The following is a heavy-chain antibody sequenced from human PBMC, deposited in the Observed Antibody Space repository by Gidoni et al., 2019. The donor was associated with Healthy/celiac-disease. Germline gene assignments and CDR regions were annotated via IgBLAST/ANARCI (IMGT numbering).Heavy chain of an antibody. D-gene: IGHD6-19*01. V-gene: IGHV3-53*02. Sequence: EVQLVATGGGLIQPGGSLGLSCAPSGFTLGSHYMSWVRPAPGKGLAWVSVIYSGGSTYTADSVKGRFTISRDNSKNTLYLQMNSLRAEDTAVYYCARVPVAGINYYYYGMDVWGQGTTVTVSS. J-gene: IGHJ6*02. CDR1: GFTLGSHY. CDR3: ARVPVAGINYYYYGMDV. CDR2: IYSGGST.